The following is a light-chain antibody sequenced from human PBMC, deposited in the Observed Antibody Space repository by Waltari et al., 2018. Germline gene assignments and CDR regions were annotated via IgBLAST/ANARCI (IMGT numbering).Light chain of an antibody. Sequence: QSALTQPASVSGSPGQSITISCPGTSSAVGGPNYVSWYQQHPGKAPKLMIYDVSNRPSGVSNRFSGSKSGNTASLTISGLQAEDEADYYCSSYTSSSTLVFGGGTKLTVL. CDR3: SSYTSSSTLV. CDR2: DVS. J-gene: IGLJ2*01. CDR1: SSAVGGPNY. V-gene: IGLV2-14*03.